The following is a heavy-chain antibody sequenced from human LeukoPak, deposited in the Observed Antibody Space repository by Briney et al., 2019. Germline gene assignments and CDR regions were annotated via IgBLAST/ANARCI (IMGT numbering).Heavy chain of an antibody. CDR1: GFTFSDYY. J-gene: IGHJ4*02. D-gene: IGHD2-15*01. Sequence: GGSLRLSCAASGFTFSDYYMSWIRQAPGKGLEWVSYISSSSSYTKYADSVKGRFTISRDNSKNTLYLQMNSLRAEDTAVYYCATDIVVVVAATPISTQGWWGQGTLVTVSS. CDR3: ATDIVVVVAATPISTQGW. V-gene: IGHV3-11*05. CDR2: ISSSSSYT.